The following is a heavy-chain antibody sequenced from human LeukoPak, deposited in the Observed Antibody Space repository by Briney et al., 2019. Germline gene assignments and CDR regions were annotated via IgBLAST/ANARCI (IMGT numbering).Heavy chain of an antibody. V-gene: IGHV3-74*03. J-gene: IGHJ4*02. CDR3: ARDKSEYDSSGRGDY. D-gene: IGHD3-22*01. Sequence: GGSLRLSCAASGFAFSSYWMHWVRQVPGKGLVWLSRINGDGSYTKYADSVKGRFTSSIDNAQNTLFLQMNSLSAEDTAVYFCARDKSEYDSSGRGDYWGQGTLVTVSS. CDR2: INGDGSYT. CDR1: GFAFSSYW.